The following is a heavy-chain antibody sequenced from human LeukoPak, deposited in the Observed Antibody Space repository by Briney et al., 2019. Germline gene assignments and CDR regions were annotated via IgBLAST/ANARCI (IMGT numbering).Heavy chain of an antibody. V-gene: IGHV4-59*11. CDR1: GGSISTHY. CDR2: IYYTGST. J-gene: IGHJ4*02. D-gene: IGHD3-10*01. Sequence: SETLSLTCTVSGGSISTHYWSWIRQPPGKGLEWIGYIYYTGSTNYNPSLKSRVTMAIDTSKNQFSLELTFVSAADTAVYYFARAQYASASFFDYWGQGTLATVSS. CDR3: ARAQYASASFFDY.